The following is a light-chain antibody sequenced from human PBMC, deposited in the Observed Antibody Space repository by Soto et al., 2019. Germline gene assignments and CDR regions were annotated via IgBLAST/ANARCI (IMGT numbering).Light chain of an antibody. CDR2: GAS. CDR3: QQTFITPPLT. Sequence: DIQMTQSPSSLSASIGDRITVTCRASQSISTYLNWYQQKPGKAPSLLIYGASTLQSGVPSRFSGSGSATDFSLTISSLQPKDFATYYCQQTFITPPLTFGGGTKVEIK. CDR1: QSISTY. V-gene: IGKV1-39*01. J-gene: IGKJ4*01.